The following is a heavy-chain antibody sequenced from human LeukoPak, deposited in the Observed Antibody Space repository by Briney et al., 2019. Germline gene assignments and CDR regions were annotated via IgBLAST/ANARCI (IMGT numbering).Heavy chain of an antibody. CDR3: ARGQTVRSYEF. CDR2: VYDNGVT. CDR1: GGSISSYM. J-gene: IGHJ4*02. D-gene: IGHD3-22*01. Sequence: SETLSLTCTVAGGSISSYMWTWIRQTPEKGLEWMGHVYDNGVTDYNPALKSRVTISLDRSKDHFSLQVRAVTAADTAIYYCARGQTVRSYEFWGQGTLVTVSS. V-gene: IGHV4-59*01.